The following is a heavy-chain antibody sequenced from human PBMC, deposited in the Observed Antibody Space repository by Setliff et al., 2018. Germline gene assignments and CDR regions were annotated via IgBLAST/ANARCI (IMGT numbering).Heavy chain of an antibody. CDR2: INSDGSST. Sequence: GGSLRLSCAASGFTFSSYWMHWVRQAPGKGLVWVSRINSDGSSTSYADSVKGRFTISRDNAKNTLYLQMNSLRAEDTAVYYCARAPTVYYYDSSGYYAFDYWGQGTLVTVSS. J-gene: IGHJ4*02. V-gene: IGHV3-74*01. CDR1: GFTFSSYW. CDR3: ARAPTVYYYDSSGYYAFDY. D-gene: IGHD3-22*01.